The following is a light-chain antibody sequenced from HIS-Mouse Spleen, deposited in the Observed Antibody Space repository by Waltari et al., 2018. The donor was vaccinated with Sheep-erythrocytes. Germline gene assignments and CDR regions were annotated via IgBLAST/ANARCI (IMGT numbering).Light chain of an antibody. CDR3: CSYAGSSTPWV. CDR1: RSSVGTYNL. CDR2: EGS. Sequence: QSALTQPASVSGSPGQAITISCTGTRSSVGTYNLSPGYPQHPVKAPKLMIYEGSKRPSGVSNRFSGSKSGNTASLTISGLQAEDEADYYCCSYAGSSTPWVFGGGTKLTVL. J-gene: IGLJ3*02. V-gene: IGLV2-23*01.